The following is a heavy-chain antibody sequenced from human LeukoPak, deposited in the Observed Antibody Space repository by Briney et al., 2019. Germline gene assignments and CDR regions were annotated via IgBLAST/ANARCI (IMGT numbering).Heavy chain of an antibody. V-gene: IGHV4-61*01. J-gene: IGHJ4*02. CDR2: VYYSGTT. D-gene: IGHD4-17*01. CDR1: GGSVSSNSYY. CDR3: ARHPRGDYVCDY. Sequence: SETLSLTCTVSGGSVSSNSYYWSWIRQPPGTGLEWIGYVYYSGTTNYNPSLKGRVTISVDTSKNQFSLKLSSVTAADTAVYYCARHPRGDYVCDYWGQGTLVTVSS.